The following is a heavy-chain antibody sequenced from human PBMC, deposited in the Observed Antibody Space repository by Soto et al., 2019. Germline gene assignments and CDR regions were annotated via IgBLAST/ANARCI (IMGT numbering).Heavy chain of an antibody. V-gene: IGHV4-59*08. J-gene: IGHJ4*02. CDR2: IYYSGST. CDR3: ASTYYDILTGYFYFDY. Sequence: SETLSLTFTVSGGSISSYYWSWIRQPPGKGLEWIGYIYYSGSTNYNPSLKSRVTISVDTSKNQFSLKLSSVTAADTAVYYCASTYYDILTGYFYFDYWGQGTLVTVSS. CDR1: GGSISSYY. D-gene: IGHD3-9*01.